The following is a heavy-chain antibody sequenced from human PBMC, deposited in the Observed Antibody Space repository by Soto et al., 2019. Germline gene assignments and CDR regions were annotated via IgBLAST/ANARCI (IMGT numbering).Heavy chain of an antibody. V-gene: IGHV4-34*01. CDR3: ARSNTGFDP. Sequence: QVQLQQWGAGLLKPSETLSRTCAVYGGSFSGYYWSWIRQPPGKGLEWIGEINHSGSTNYNPSLKSRVTIAVDTSKNQFSLKLSSVTAADTAVYYCARSNTGFDPWGQGTLVTVSS. J-gene: IGHJ5*02. CDR2: INHSGST. CDR1: GGSFSGYY. D-gene: IGHD4-4*01.